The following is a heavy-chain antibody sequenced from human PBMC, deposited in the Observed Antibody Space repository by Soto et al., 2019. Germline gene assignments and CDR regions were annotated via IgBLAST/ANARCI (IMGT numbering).Heavy chain of an antibody. Sequence: QVQLQESGPGLVKPSQTLSLTCTVSGGSISSGDYYWSWIRQPPGKGLEWIGYIYYSGSTYYNPSRTSRVTISVDTSNNQFSLKLSSVPAADPAVYYCARTNFMTTGGGADYWGQGTLVTVSS. J-gene: IGHJ4*02. CDR2: IYYSGST. CDR3: ARTNFMTTGGGADY. CDR1: GGSISSGDYY. V-gene: IGHV4-30-4*01. D-gene: IGHD4-17*01.